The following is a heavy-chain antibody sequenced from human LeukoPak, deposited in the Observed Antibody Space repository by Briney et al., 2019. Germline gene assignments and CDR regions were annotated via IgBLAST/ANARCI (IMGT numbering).Heavy chain of an antibody. D-gene: IGHD2-2*03. CDR1: GYTFTGYY. CDR2: INPNSGGT. CDR3: ARDHGYCSSTSCRNYYYYGMDV. V-gene: IGHV1-2*06. J-gene: IGHJ6*02. Sequence: ASVTVSFTASGYTFTGYYMHWVRQAPGQGLEWMGRINPNSGGTNYAQKFQGRVTMTRDTSISTAYMELSRLRSDDTAVYYCARDHGYCSSTSCRNYYYYGMDVWGQGTTVTVSS.